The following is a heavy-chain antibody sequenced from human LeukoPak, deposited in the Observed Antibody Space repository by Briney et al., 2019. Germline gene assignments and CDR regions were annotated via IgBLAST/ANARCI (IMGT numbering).Heavy chain of an antibody. Sequence: SETLSLTCAVYGGSFSGYYWSWIRQPPGKGLEWIGEINHSGSTNYNPSLKSRVTISVDTSKNQFSLKLSSVTAADTAVYYCARAGYYYYYMDVWGKGTTVTVSS. V-gene: IGHV4-34*01. CDR3: ARAGYYYYYMDV. J-gene: IGHJ6*03. CDR2: INHSGST. CDR1: GGSFSGYY.